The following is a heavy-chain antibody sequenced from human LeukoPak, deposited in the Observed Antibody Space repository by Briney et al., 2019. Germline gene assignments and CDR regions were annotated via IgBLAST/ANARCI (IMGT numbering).Heavy chain of an antibody. CDR3: ASPDYYDSSGEAFQH. V-gene: IGHV3-48*02. CDR2: ISSSSSTI. J-gene: IGHJ1*01. Sequence: GGSLRLSCAASGFTFSTYSMNWVRQAPGKGLEWVSYISSSSSTIYYADSVKGRFTISRDNAKNSLYLQMNSLRDEDTAVYYCASPDYYDSSGEAFQHWGQGTLVTVSS. CDR1: GFTFSTYS. D-gene: IGHD3-22*01.